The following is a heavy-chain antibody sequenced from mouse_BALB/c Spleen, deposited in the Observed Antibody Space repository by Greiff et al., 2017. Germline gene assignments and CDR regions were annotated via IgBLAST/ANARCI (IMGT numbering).Heavy chain of an antibody. J-gene: IGHJ2*01. CDR3: ARGGNYYFDY. Sequence: GQRVESGGGLVKPGGSLKLSCAASGFTFSSYAMSWVGQSPEKRLEWVAEISSGGSYTYYPDTVTGRFTISRDNAKNTLYLEMSSLRSEDTAMYYCARGGNYYFDYWGQGTTLTVSS. V-gene: IGHV5-9-4*01. CDR1: GFTFSSYA. D-gene: IGHD2-1*01. CDR2: ISSGGSYT.